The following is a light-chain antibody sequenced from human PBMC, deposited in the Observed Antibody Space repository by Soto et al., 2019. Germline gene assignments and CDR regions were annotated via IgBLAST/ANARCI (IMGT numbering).Light chain of an antibody. Sequence: EIVLTQSPGTLSLSPGERATLSCRASQSVSSSYLAWYQQKPGQAPRLLIYGASSRASGVPDRFSGSGSGTDLPLTFSRLEPEDFAVYYCQQYGSSAWTFGQGTKVEI. V-gene: IGKV3-20*01. CDR3: QQYGSSAWT. J-gene: IGKJ1*01. CDR2: GAS. CDR1: QSVSSSY.